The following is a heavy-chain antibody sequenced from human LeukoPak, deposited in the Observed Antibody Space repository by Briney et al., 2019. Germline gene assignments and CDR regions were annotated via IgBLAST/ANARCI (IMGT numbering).Heavy chain of an antibody. CDR3: ARSSNSSSWYSWYNYYYYMDV. CDR2: IKQDGSEK. J-gene: IGHJ6*03. CDR1: GFTFSSYW. Sequence: GRSLRLSCAASGFTFSSYWMSWVRQAPGKGLEWVANIKQDGSEKYYVDSVKGRFTISRDNAKNSLYLQMNSLRAEDTAVYYCARSSNSSSWYSWYNYYYYMDVWGKGTTVTISS. D-gene: IGHD6-13*01. V-gene: IGHV3-7*01.